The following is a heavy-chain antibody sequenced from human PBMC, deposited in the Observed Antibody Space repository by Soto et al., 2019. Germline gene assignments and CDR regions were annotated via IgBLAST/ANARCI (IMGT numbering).Heavy chain of an antibody. V-gene: IGHV1-2*04. CDR1: GYTFTGYY. D-gene: IGHD3-10*01. J-gene: IGHJ6*02. CDR2: INPNSGGT. Sequence: GASVKVSCKASGYTFTGYYMHWVRQAPGQGLEWMGWINPNSGGTNYAQKFQGWVTMTRDTSISTAYMELSRLRSDDTAVYYCAANTLYYGPANGMDVWGQGTSVTVSS. CDR3: AANTLYYGPANGMDV.